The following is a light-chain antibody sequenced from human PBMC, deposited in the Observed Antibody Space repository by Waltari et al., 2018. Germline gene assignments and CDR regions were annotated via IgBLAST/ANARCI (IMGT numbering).Light chain of an antibody. CDR1: SSDVGGYNY. CDR3: SSYAGSNTYVL. J-gene: IGLJ2*01. V-gene: IGLV2-8*01. CDR2: EVS. Sequence: QSALTQPPSASGSPGQSFTISCTGTSSDVGGYNYVSWYQQHPGTVPKLVIFEVSKRPSGVPDRFSGSRSGNTASLTVSGLQAEDEADYYCSSYAGSNTYVLFGGGTKLTVL.